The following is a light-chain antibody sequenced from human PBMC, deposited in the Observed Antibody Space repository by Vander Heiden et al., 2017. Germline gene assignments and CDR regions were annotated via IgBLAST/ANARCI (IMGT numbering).Light chain of an antibody. CDR1: QRMSRY. V-gene: IGKV1-39*01. Sequence: GDRVTITCRSSQRMSRYLNWYQQKPGKAPKLLIYAASSLQSGVPSRFSGRGSGTALSLSISRTLPEDFATYYCRQRDGTSWTFGQGTKVETK. CDR2: AAS. J-gene: IGKJ1*01. CDR3: RQRDGTSWT.